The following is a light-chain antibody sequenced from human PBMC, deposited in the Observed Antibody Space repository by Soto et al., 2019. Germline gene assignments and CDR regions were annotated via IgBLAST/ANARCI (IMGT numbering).Light chain of an antibody. Sequence: QSVLTQPASVSGSPGQSITISCAGTSNTIGGYNVVSWYQQHPGTAPKVIIYEGIKRPSGVSNRFSGSISGSTASLTLSGLQAEDEADYYCCSYVGATTYVFGTGTKVTVL. CDR1: SNTIGGYNV. J-gene: IGLJ1*01. V-gene: IGLV2-23*01. CDR2: EGI. CDR3: CSYVGATTYV.